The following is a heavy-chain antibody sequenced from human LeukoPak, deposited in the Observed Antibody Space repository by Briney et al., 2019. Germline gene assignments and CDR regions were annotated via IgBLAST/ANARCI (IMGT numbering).Heavy chain of an antibody. CDR3: AKDALRAVPYYFDY. Sequence: PGGSLRLSCAVSGFTFSSYGMSWVRQPPGKGLEWVSAISGSGYSAYYADSVKGRFTISSDNSKNTLFLQMNSLRAEDTAVYYCAKDALRAVPYYFDYWGQGTLVTVSS. CDR2: ISGSGYSA. CDR1: GFTFSSYG. V-gene: IGHV3-23*01. J-gene: IGHJ4*02. D-gene: IGHD3-10*01.